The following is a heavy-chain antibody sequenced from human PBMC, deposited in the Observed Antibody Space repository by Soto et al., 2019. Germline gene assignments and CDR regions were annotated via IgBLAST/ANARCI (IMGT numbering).Heavy chain of an antibody. CDR1: GGSISSSSYY. J-gene: IGHJ6*02. CDR2: IYYSGST. CDR3: ARVLRYFDWLLRSYYYYGMDV. D-gene: IGHD3-9*01. V-gene: IGHV4-39*01. Sequence: TLSLTCTVSGGSISSSSYYWGWIRQPPGKGLEWIGSIYYSGSTYYNPSLKSRVTISVDTSKNQFSLKLSSVTAADTAVYYCARVLRYFDWLLRSYYYYGMDVWGQGTTVTVSS.